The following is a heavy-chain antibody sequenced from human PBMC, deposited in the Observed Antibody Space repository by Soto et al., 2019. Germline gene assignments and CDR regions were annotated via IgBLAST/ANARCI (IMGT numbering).Heavy chain of an antibody. CDR2: VIPILGTA. V-gene: IGHV1-69*01. CDR1: GGSLRNSV. Sequence: QVQLVQSGAEVKKPGSSVNVSCTASGGSLRNSVISWVRQAPAQRLEWMGGVIPILGTANYAQKLQGRVTMTADEATSTAYMDLSSLSPDDTAVYYCARLGHPGHWGPGTLVIVSS. J-gene: IGHJ4*02. CDR3: ARLGHPGH.